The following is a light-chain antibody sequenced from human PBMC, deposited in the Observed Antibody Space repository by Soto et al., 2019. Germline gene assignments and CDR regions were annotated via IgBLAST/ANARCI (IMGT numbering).Light chain of an antibody. CDR3: QQYHNWPPRT. V-gene: IGKV3-15*01. CDR1: QSISIN. CDR2: GAS. J-gene: IGKJ1*01. Sequence: EIVMTQSPATLSVSPGERATLSCRASQSISINLAWYQQKPGQAPRLLIYGASTRATGIPARFSGSGSGTEFTLTISSLQSEDFAVYYCQQYHNWPPRTFGQGTKVDIK.